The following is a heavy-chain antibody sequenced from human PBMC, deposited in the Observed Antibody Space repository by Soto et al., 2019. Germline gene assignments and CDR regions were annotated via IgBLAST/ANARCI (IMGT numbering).Heavy chain of an antibody. Sequence: SETLSLTCTVSGGSISSYYWSWILQPPGKGLEWIGYIYYSGSTNYNPSLKSRVTISVDTSKNQFSLKLSSVTAADTAVYYCARGRYCSSTSCPQYYYYMEVWGKGTTVTVSS. V-gene: IGHV4-59*12. CDR1: GGSISSYY. CDR3: ARGRYCSSTSCPQYYYYMEV. D-gene: IGHD2-2*01. J-gene: IGHJ6*03. CDR2: IYYSGST.